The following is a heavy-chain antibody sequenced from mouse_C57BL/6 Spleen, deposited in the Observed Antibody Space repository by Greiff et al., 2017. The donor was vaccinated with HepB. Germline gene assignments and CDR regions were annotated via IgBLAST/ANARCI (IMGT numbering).Heavy chain of an antibody. V-gene: IGHV1-82*01. CDR2: IYPGDGDT. J-gene: IGHJ4*01. Sequence: VQLQQSGPELVKPGASVKISCKASGYAFSSSWMNWVKQRPGKGLEWIGRIYPGDGDTNYSGKFKGKATLTADKSSSTAYMQLSSLTSEDSAVYFCARRGLYDYGNYAMDYWGQGTSVTVSS. CDR3: ARRGLYDYGNYAMDY. D-gene: IGHD2-4*01. CDR1: GYAFSSSW.